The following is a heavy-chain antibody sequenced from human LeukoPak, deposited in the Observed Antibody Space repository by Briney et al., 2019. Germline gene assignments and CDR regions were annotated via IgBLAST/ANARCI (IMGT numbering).Heavy chain of an antibody. Sequence: GGSLKLSCAASGFTFSDSAMHWVRQASGKGREWVGRIRSKANSYATAYAASVKGRFTISRDDSKNTAYVQMNSLKTEDTAVYYCTSRKMSGSYYDYWGQGTLVTVSS. CDR2: IRSKANSYAT. D-gene: IGHD1-26*01. CDR1: GFTFSDSA. CDR3: TSRKMSGSYYDY. V-gene: IGHV3-73*01. J-gene: IGHJ4*02.